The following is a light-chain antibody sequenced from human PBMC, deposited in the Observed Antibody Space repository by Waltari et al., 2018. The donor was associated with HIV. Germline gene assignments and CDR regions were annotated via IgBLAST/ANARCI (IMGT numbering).Light chain of an antibody. Sequence: DIVMTQSPDSLTVSLGERATINCKSSQSILFSSNNKNYLAWYQQKPGQPPNLLISWASTREAGVPDRFSGSGSGTAFTLTINSLQAEDVAIYYCQQYFATPRTFGQGTKVEIK. CDR2: WAS. CDR1: QSILFSSNNKNY. V-gene: IGKV4-1*01. J-gene: IGKJ1*01. CDR3: QQYFATPRT.